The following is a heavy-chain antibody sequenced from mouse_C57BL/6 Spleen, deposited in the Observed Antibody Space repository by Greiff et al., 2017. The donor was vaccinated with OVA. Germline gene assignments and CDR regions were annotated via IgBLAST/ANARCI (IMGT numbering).Heavy chain of an antibody. V-gene: IGHV2-9-1*01. J-gene: IGHJ3*01. CDR1: GFSLTSYA. CDR3: ATDDGGVAD. CDR2: IWPGGGT. D-gene: IGHD1-1*02. Sequence: QVQLKESGPGLVAPSQSLSITCTVSGFSLTSYAISWVRQPPGKGLAWLGVIWPGGGTNYNSALKSRLSISNDNSKSHVFLIMNSLQTDDTAAYYGATDDGGVADWGQGTLVTVSA.